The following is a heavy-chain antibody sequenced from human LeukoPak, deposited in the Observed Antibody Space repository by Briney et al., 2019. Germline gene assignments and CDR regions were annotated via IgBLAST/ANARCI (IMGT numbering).Heavy chain of an antibody. V-gene: IGHV3-48*03. CDR3: AGGHSSGYYPIDY. CDR1: GFTFSTYE. D-gene: IGHD3-22*01. Sequence: PGGSLRLSCAASGFTFSTYEMNWVRQAPGKGLEWVSYISSSGSTIYYADSVKGRFTISRDNAKNSLYLQMNSLRVEDTGVYYCAGGHSSGYYPIDYWGQGTLVTVSS. CDR2: ISSSGSTI. J-gene: IGHJ4*02.